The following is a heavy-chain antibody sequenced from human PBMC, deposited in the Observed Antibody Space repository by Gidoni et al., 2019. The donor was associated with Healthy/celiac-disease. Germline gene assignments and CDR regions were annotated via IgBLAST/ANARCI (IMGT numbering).Heavy chain of an antibody. Sequence: QVQLQESGPGLVKPSETLSLTCPVSGGSINSYYWSWIRQPPGKGLEWIGYIYYSGSTNYNPSLKSRVTISVDTSKNHFSLKLSSVTAADTAVYYCARHDLDAFDIWGQGTMVTVSS. V-gene: IGHV4-59*08. J-gene: IGHJ3*02. CDR3: ARHDLDAFDI. CDR2: IYYSGST. CDR1: GGSINSYY. D-gene: IGHD3-3*01.